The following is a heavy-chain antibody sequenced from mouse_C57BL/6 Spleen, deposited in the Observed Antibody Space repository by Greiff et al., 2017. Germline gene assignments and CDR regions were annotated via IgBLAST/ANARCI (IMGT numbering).Heavy chain of an antibody. J-gene: IGHJ4*01. V-gene: IGHV1-54*01. D-gene: IGHD2-5*01. CDR1: GYAFTNYL. CDR2: INPGSGGT. Sequence: LQESGAELVRPGTSVKVSCKASGYAFTNYLIEWVKQRPGQGLEWIGVINPGSGGTNYNEKFKGKATLTADKSSSTAYMQLSSLTSEDSAVYFCARGAYYSNYHAMDYWGQGTSVTVSS. CDR3: ARGAYYSNYHAMDY.